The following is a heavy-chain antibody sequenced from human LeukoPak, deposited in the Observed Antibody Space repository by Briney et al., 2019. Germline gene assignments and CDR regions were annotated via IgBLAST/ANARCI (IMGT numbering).Heavy chain of an antibody. CDR1: GGSIRSYY. J-gene: IGHJ6*03. Sequence: SETLSLTCTVSGGSIRSYYWNWLRQPAGKGLEWIGRIYSTGSTNYNPSFKRRVTISLDTSKNQFSLRLSSVTAADTAVYYCARGLFDDRKYYYYYFDVWGKGTTVTVSS. D-gene: IGHD2-21*01. V-gene: IGHV4-4*07. CDR3: ARGLFDDRKYYYYYFDV. CDR2: IYSTGST.